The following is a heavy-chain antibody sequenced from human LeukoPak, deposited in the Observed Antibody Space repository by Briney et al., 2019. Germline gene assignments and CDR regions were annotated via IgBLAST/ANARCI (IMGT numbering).Heavy chain of an antibody. J-gene: IGHJ4*02. CDR3: AIAPFYGSGSYTFDY. CDR1: GFTFSSYW. V-gene: IGHV3-7*01. CDR2: IKQDGSEK. Sequence: GGSLRLSCAASGFTFSSYWMSWVRQAPGKGLEWVANIKQDGSEKYYVDSVKGRFTISRDNAKNSLYLQMNSLRAEDTAVYYCAIAPFYGSGSYTFDYWGQGTLVTVSS. D-gene: IGHD3-10*01.